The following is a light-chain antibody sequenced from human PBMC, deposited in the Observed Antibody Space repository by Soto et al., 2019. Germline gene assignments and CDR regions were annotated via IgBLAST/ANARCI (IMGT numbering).Light chain of an antibody. CDR2: EVS. CDR3: SSYTSGSTLV. CDR1: SSDVGGYNY. Sequence: QSALTQPASVSGSPGQSMTISCTGTSSDVGGYNYVSWYQQHPGKAPKLMIYEVSYRPSGVSNRFSGSKSGNTASLTISGLQPEDEADYYCSSYTSGSTLVFGGGTKLTVL. V-gene: IGLV2-14*01. J-gene: IGLJ2*01.